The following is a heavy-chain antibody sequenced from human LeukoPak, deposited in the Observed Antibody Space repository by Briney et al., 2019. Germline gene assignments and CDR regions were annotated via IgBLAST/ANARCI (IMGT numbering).Heavy chain of an antibody. D-gene: IGHD2-2*01. CDR2: ISGSGGST. CDR3: AKDYGDHIVVVQGWFDP. CDR1: GFTFSSYA. Sequence: GGSLRLSCAASGFTFSSYAMSWVRQAPGKGLEWVSAISGSGGSTYYADSVKGRFTISRDNSKNTLYLQMNSLRAEDTAVYYCAKDYGDHIVVVQGWFDPWGQGTLVTVSS. V-gene: IGHV3-23*01. J-gene: IGHJ5*02.